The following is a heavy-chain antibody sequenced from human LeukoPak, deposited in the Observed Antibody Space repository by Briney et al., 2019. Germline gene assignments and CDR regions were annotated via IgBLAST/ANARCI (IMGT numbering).Heavy chain of an antibody. CDR2: TYYRSKWFI. CDR3: TRSDCSSGRCPGFDN. Sequence: SQTFSLTCGISGDSVSSNSAAWNWIRQSPSRGLEWLGRTYYRSKWFINYAPSVKSRIIINPDTPKNQVSLQLNSVTPGDTAVYYCTRSDCSSGRCPGFDNWGQGTLVTVSS. CDR1: GDSVSSNSAA. D-gene: IGHD6-19*01. V-gene: IGHV6-1*01. J-gene: IGHJ4*02.